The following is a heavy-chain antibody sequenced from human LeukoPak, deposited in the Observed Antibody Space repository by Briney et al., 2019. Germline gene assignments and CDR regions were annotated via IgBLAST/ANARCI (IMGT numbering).Heavy chain of an antibody. J-gene: IGHJ4*02. V-gene: IGHV4-59*01. Sequence: SETLSLTCTVSGGSISSYYWSWIRQPPGKGQGWIGYIYYSGSTNYNPSLKSRVTISVDTSKNQFPLKLSSVTAADTAVYYCARGGDSSGYYYPVFDYWGQGTLVTVSS. D-gene: IGHD3-22*01. CDR1: GGSISSYY. CDR2: IYYSGST. CDR3: ARGGDSSGYYYPVFDY.